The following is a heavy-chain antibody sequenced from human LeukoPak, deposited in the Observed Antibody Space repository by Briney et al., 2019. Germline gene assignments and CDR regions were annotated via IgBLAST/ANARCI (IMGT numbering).Heavy chain of an antibody. J-gene: IGHJ5*02. CDR1: GWSFNDYY. CDR2: INARGDT. CDR3: ARGQVPAARGYNWFDP. Sequence: SETLSLTCAVYGWSFNDYYWNWIRQPPGKGLEWIGEINARGDTNYNPSLKSRVTISVDTSEKQFSLRLTSMIAADTALYYCARGQVPAARGYNWFDPWGQGTLVTVSS. D-gene: IGHD2-2*01. V-gene: IGHV4-34*01.